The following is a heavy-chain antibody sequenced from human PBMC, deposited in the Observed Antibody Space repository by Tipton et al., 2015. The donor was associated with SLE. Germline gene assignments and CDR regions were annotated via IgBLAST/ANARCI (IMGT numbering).Heavy chain of an antibody. V-gene: IGHV4-39*07. CDR2: INYSGNT. Sequence: TLSLTCTVSGGSISSNNYYWGWIRQPPGKGLEWIGSINYSGNTYYNPSLKSRVTISADTSKNQFSLRVNSVTSADTAVYYCARDWRGYYGSQAYYYYGMDVWGQGTTVIVSS. D-gene: IGHD3-10*01. CDR1: GGSISSNNYY. CDR3: ARDWRGYYGSQAYYYYGMDV. J-gene: IGHJ6*02.